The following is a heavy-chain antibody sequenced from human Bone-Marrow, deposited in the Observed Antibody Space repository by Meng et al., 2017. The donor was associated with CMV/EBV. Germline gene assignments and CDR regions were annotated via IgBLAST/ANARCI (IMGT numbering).Heavy chain of an antibody. CDR3: ARGQVQWRTINCHDYRFSVMDV. V-gene: IGHV1-8*01. D-gene: IGHD6-19*01. J-gene: IGHJ6*02. CDR2: MNPNRGNT. Sequence: ASVKVSCKASGYTFTYYDIIWVRQASGQGLEWVGWMNPNRGNTAYAQKLQGRVTMNRDTSTSIAYMELSSLRSGDTAVYYCARGQVQWRTINCHDYRFSVMDVWGQGTTVTVSS. CDR1: GYTFTYYD.